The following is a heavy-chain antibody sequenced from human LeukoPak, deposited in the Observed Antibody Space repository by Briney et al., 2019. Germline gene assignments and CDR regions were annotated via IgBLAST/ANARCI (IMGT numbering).Heavy chain of an antibody. D-gene: IGHD3-22*01. J-gene: IGHJ4*02. Sequence: PGGSLRLSCAASGFMFSGSPMHWVRQASGKGLEWVGRVRTKANNYATIYAASVEGRFTISRDDSKNTAYLQMNSLKTEDTAVYYCTRDKSSGCLDWGQGTLVTVSS. CDR2: VRTKANNYAT. CDR1: GFMFSGSP. V-gene: IGHV3-73*01. CDR3: TRDKSSGCLD.